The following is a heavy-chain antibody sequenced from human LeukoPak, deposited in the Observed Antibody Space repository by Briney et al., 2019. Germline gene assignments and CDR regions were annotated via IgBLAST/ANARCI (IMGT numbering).Heavy chain of an antibody. V-gene: IGHV3-21*04. D-gene: IGHD3-10*01. J-gene: IGHJ4*02. Sequence: GGSLRLSCAASGFTFSTYSINWVRQAPGKGLEWVSSISPSSTYIYYADSLKGRFTVSRDNAKNSLYLQMNSLRAEDTALYYCAKASQLRGYFDYWGQGTLVTVSS. CDR2: ISPSSTYI. CDR1: GFTFSTYS. CDR3: AKASQLRGYFDY.